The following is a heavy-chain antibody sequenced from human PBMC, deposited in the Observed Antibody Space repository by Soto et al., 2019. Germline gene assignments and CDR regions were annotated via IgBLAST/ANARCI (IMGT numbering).Heavy chain of an antibody. CDR2: ISYDGSYQ. Sequence: GGSLRLSCAASGFTFSSDGMHWVRQAPGKGLEWVAVISYDGSYQYYVDSVKGRFTISRDNSKNTLYLQMNSLRAGDTAVYYCAKDEISKTIRGDAFNFWGQGTMVTVSS. D-gene: IGHD1-7*01. J-gene: IGHJ3*01. V-gene: IGHV3-30*18. CDR3: AKDEISKTIRGDAFNF. CDR1: GFTFSSDG.